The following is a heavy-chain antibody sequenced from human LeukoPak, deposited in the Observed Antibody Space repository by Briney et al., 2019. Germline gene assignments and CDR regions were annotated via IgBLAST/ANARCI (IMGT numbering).Heavy chain of an antibody. D-gene: IGHD2-15*01. CDR2: IYYSGST. CDR3: ARAYCSGCSCPLNY. V-gene: IGHV4-30-4*01. CDR1: GGSISSGDYY. J-gene: IGHJ4*02. Sequence: SETLSLTCTVSGGSISSGDYYWSWIRQHPAKGLEWIGYIYYSGSTYYNPSLKSRVTISVDTSKNQFSLKLSSVTAADTAVYYCARAYCSGCSCPLNYWGQGTLVTVSS.